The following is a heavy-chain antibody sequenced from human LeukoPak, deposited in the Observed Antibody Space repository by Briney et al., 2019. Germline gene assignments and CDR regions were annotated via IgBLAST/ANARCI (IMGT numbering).Heavy chain of an antibody. CDR2: ISGSGGST. CDR3: AKDHSFYSSIWSVY. Sequence: PGGSLRLSCAPSGFIISSYAMSWVRQAPGKGLEWVSAISGSGGSTYYADSVKGRFTISRDNSKNTLYLQMNSLRAEDPAVYYCAKDHSFYSSIWSVYWGQGTLVTVSS. D-gene: IGHD6-13*01. V-gene: IGHV3-23*01. CDR1: GFIISSYA. J-gene: IGHJ4*02.